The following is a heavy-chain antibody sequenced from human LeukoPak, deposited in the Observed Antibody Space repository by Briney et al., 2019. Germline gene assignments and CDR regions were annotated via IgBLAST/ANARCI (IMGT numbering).Heavy chain of an antibody. J-gene: IGHJ4*02. CDR1: GFTFTNYG. Sequence: PGGSLRLSCAASGFTFTNYGMSWVRQAPGKGLEWVSIVGGNGVTYYADSAKGRFTISRDNSKTTVYLQMNSLRAEDTAVYYCAKRGLTETKDFDYWGQGTLVTVSS. D-gene: IGHD1-7*01. CDR2: VGGNGVT. CDR3: AKRGLTETKDFDY. V-gene: IGHV3-23*01.